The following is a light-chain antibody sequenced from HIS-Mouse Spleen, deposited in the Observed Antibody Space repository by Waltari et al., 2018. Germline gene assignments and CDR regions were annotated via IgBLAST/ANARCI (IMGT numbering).Light chain of an antibody. Sequence: QSALTQPASVSGSPGQSITISCTGTSSDGGSYNLVSWYQQHPGKAPKHMIYEGSKRPSGVSNRFPGSKSGNTASLTMSGLQAEDEADYYCCSYAGSSTRVLGGGTKLTVL. J-gene: IGLJ3*02. CDR1: SSDGGSYNL. CDR2: EGS. CDR3: CSYAGSSTRV. V-gene: IGLV2-23*01.